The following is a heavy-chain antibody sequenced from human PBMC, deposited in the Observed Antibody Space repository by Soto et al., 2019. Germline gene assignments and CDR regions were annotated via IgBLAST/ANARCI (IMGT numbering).Heavy chain of an antibody. J-gene: IGHJ4*02. V-gene: IGHV3-48*01. Sequence: PGGSLRLSCAAAGFTFSSYSMHWVRQAPGKGLEWVSYISSSSSTIYYADSVKGRFTISRDNAKNSLYLQMNSLRAEDTAVYYCARVTSRAVAGTGDYWGQGTLVTVSS. CDR3: ARVTSRAVAGTGDY. CDR1: GFTFSSYS. D-gene: IGHD6-19*01. CDR2: ISSSSSTI.